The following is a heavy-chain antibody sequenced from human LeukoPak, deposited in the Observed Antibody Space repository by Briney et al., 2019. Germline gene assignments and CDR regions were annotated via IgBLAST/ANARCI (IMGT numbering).Heavy chain of an antibody. Sequence: PSETLSLTCAVYGGSFSGYYWSWIRQPPGKGLEWIGEINHSGSTNYNPSLKSRVTISVDTSKNQFSLKLSSVTAADTAVYYCARGTYYYDSGSRRTFDYWGQGTLVTVSS. J-gene: IGHJ4*02. D-gene: IGHD3-10*01. CDR3: ARGTYYYDSGSRRTFDY. CDR1: GGSFSGYY. CDR2: INHSGST. V-gene: IGHV4-34*01.